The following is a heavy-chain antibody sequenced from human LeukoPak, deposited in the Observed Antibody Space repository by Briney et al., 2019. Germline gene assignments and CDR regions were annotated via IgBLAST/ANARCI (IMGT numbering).Heavy chain of an antibody. J-gene: IGHJ3*02. CDR3: ARGAVVTPIVAFDI. D-gene: IGHD2-21*02. Sequence: SGGSLRLSCAASGFTFSSYDMHWVRQATGKGLEWVSAIGTAGDTYYPGSVKGRFTISRENAKNSLYLQMNSLRAGDTAVYYCARGAVVTPIVAFDIWGQGTMVTVSS. V-gene: IGHV3-13*01. CDR2: IGTAGDT. CDR1: GFTFSSYD.